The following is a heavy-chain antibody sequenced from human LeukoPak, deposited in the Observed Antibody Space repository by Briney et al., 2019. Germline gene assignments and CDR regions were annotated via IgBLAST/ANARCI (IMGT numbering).Heavy chain of an antibody. CDR3: AKGRGIQKTTAIDY. V-gene: IGHV3-9*01. J-gene: IGHJ4*02. CDR2: INWNSGSI. Sequence: GGSLRLSCAASGFTFDDYAMHWVRHAPGKGLEWVSGINWNSGSIGYADSVRGRFTISRDNAKNSLYLQMNSLRAEDTALYYCAKGRGIQKTTAIDYWGQGTLVTVSS. CDR1: GFTFDDYA. D-gene: IGHD6-13*01.